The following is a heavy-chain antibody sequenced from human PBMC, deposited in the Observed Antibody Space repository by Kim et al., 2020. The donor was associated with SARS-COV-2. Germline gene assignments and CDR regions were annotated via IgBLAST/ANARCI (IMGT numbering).Heavy chain of an antibody. Sequence: GGSLRLSCAASGFTFGDYAMHWVRQAPGKGLEWVSGISWNSGSIGYADSVKGRFTISRDNAKNSLYLQMNSLRAEDTALYYCAKDKGGGPLQGGDSYYDFKYYFDYWGQGTLVTVSS. CDR3: AKDKGGGPLQGGDSYYDFKYYFDY. CDR2: ISWNSGSI. V-gene: IGHV3-9*01. CDR1: GFTFGDYA. D-gene: IGHD3-3*01. J-gene: IGHJ4*02.